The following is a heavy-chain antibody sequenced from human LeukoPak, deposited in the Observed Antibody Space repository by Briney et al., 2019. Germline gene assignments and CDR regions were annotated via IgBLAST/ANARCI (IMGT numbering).Heavy chain of an antibody. CDR1: GFTFSSYA. D-gene: IGHD1-26*01. V-gene: IGHV3-23*01. J-gene: IGHJ4*02. CDR3: AKGIVVGATPYYFDY. CDR2: ISGSGGST. Sequence: PGGSLRLSCAASGFTFSSYAMSWVRQAPGKGLEWGPAISGSGGSTYYADSVKGRFTISRDNSKNTLYLQMNSLRAEDTAVYYCAKGIVVGATPYYFDYWGQGTLVTVSS.